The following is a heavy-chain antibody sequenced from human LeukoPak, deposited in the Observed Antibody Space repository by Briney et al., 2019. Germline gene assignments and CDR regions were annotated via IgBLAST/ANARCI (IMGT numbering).Heavy chain of an antibody. Sequence: GGSLRLSCAVSGITLSNYGMTWVRQAPGKGLEWVAGISDTGGRTHYADSVKGRFTISRDNPKNTLYLQMNSLRAEDTAVYFCAKRGVVIRVILVGFHKEAYYFNSWGQGALVSVSS. J-gene: IGHJ4*02. CDR3: AKRGVVIRVILVGFHKEAYYFNS. CDR2: ISDTGGRT. D-gene: IGHD3-22*01. CDR1: GITLSNYG. V-gene: IGHV3-23*01.